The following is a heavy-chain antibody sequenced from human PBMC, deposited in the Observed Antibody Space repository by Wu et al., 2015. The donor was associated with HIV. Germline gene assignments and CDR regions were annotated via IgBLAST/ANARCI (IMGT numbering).Heavy chain of an antibody. D-gene: IGHD6-19*01. CDR3: ARVAVACMTT. CDR1: GGTFSNYA. J-gene: IGHJ3*01. Sequence: QVQLVQSGAEVKRPGSSVRVSCKASGGTFSNYAVSWVRQAPGQGIQWMGRSSLSFESKLAQKFQGRVTITADESTSTVYMDVNNLRSEDTAVYYCARVAVACMTTWGRG. CDR2: SSLSFES. V-gene: IGHV1-69*13.